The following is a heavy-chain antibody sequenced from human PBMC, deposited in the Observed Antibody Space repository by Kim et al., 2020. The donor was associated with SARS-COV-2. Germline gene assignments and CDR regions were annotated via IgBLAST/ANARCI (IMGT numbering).Heavy chain of an antibody. D-gene: IGHD5-12*01. CDR3: ARVTGGYDTSDY. Sequence: YYVDSVRGRFTGSRDNVKNSLYRQMNRLTVEDTAVYYCARVTGGYDTSDYWGQGTLVTVSS. V-gene: IGHV3-7*01. J-gene: IGHJ4*02.